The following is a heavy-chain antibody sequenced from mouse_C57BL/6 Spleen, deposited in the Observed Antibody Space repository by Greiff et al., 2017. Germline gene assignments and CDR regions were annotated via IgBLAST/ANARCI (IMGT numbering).Heavy chain of an antibody. J-gene: IGHJ2*01. V-gene: IGHV1-50*01. CDR1: GYTFTSYW. Sequence: VQLQQPGAELVKPGASVKLSCKASGYTFTSYWMQWVKQRPGQGLEWIGEIDPSDSYTNYNQKFKGKATLTVDTSSSTAYMQLSSLTSEDSAVYYCARGGESPYWGQGTTLTVSS. CDR3: ARGGESPY. CDR2: IDPSDSYT.